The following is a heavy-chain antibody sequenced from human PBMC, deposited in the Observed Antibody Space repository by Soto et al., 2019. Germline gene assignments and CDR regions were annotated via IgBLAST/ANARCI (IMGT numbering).Heavy chain of an antibody. Sequence: SETLSLTCAVYGGSFSGYYWSWIRQPPGKGLEWIGEINHSGSTNYNPSLKSRVTISVDTSKNQFSLKLSSVTAADTAVYYCARGRGYCSSTSCYRPADYYYYYMDVWGKGTTVT. D-gene: IGHD2-2*01. J-gene: IGHJ6*03. V-gene: IGHV4-34*01. CDR1: GGSFSGYY. CDR3: ARGRGYCSSTSCYRPADYYYYYMDV. CDR2: INHSGST.